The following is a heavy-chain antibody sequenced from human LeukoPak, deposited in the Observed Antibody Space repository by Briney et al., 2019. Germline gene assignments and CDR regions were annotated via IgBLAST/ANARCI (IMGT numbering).Heavy chain of an antibody. D-gene: IGHD6-13*01. J-gene: IGHJ4*02. Sequence: SETLSLTCTVSGGSIISYYWGWIRQPPGKGLEWIGYIYYSGSTNYNPSLKSRVTILVDTSNNQFSLRPTSVTAADTAVYYCARGSQVGRAAAAFDYWGQGALVTVSS. V-gene: IGHV4-59*08. CDR3: ARGSQVGRAAAAFDY. CDR1: GGSIISYY. CDR2: IYYSGST.